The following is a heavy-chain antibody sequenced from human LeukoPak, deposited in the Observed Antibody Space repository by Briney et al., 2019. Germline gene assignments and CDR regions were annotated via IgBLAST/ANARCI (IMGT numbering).Heavy chain of an antibody. CDR2: IYYSGNT. Sequence: SETLSLTCTVSGDSISSYYWSWIRQSPGKGLEWIGYIYYSGNTNYNPSLKSRVTISVDTSKNQFSLKLSSVTAADTAMYYCATYRSSGWYGIDYWGQGTLVTVSS. V-gene: IGHV4-59*01. CDR3: ATYRSSGWYGIDY. D-gene: IGHD6-19*01. J-gene: IGHJ4*02. CDR1: GDSISSYY.